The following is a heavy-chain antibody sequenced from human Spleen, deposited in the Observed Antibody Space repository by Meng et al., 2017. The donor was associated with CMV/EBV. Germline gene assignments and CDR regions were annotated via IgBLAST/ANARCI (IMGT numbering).Heavy chain of an antibody. CDR3: ARDRLLNV. Sequence: GESLKISCAASGFTFSTFEMNWVRQGPGKGLEWVSYISSSASSIYYADSVKGRFTISRDNAKNSLYLQMNSLRAEDTAVYYCARDRLLNVWGQGTLVTVSS. V-gene: IGHV3-48*03. CDR1: GFTFSTFE. J-gene: IGHJ4*02. CDR2: ISSSASSI. D-gene: IGHD1-1*01.